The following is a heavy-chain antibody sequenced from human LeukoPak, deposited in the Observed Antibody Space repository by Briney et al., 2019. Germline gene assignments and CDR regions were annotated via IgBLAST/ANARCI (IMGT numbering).Heavy chain of an antibody. CDR1: GCTFSSYA. V-gene: IGHV1-69*05. D-gene: IGHD4-11*01. CDR2: IIPIFGTA. Sequence: GASVKVSCKASGCTFSSYAISWVRQAPGQGLEWMGGIIPIFGTANYAQKFQGRVTITTDESTSTAYMELSSLRSEDTAVYYCARAPRLTTVTRDYMDVWGKGTTVTVSS. J-gene: IGHJ6*03. CDR3: ARAPRLTTVTRDYMDV.